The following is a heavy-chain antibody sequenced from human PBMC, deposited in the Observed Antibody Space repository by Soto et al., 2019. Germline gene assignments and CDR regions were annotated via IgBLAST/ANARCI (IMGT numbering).Heavy chain of an antibody. CDR2: MNPNSGNT. CDR3: ARVRRSDYPFDY. Sequence: ASLKVSCKASGYTFTSYDINWVRQATGQGLEWMGWMNPNSGNTGYAQKFQGRVTMTRNTSISTAYMELSSLRSEDTAVYYCARVRRSDYPFDYWGQGTLVTVSS. CDR1: GYTFTSYD. J-gene: IGHJ4*02. V-gene: IGHV1-8*01. D-gene: IGHD4-17*01.